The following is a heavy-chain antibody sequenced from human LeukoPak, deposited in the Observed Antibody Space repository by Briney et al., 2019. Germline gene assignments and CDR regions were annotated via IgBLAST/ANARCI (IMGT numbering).Heavy chain of an antibody. D-gene: IGHD1-26*01. V-gene: IGHV3-21*01. J-gene: IGHJ4*02. CDR1: GFTFSNHG. CDR3: AKVGATEADVILDD. CDR2: VSPPGGGT. Sequence: PGGSLRLSCAASGFTFSNHGMNWVRQAPGKGLEWLSGVSPPGGGTYYADSVKGRFTISRDNAKNSVYLQMNSLRVGDTAVYYCAKVGATEADVILDDWGQGTLVTVSS.